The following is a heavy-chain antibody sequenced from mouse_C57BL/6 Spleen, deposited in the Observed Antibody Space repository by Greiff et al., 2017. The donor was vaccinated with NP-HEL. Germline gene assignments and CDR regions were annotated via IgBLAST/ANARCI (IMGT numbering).Heavy chain of an antibody. CDR2: INPNNGGT. J-gene: IGHJ3*01. CDR1: GYTFTDYN. CDR3: ARSDSSGYWFAY. D-gene: IGHD3-2*02. Sequence: VQLQQSGPELVKPGASVKIPCKASGYTFTDYNMDWVKQSHGKSLEWIGDINPNNGGTIYNQKFKGKATLTVDKSSSTAYMELRSLTSEDTAVYDCARSDSSGYWFAYWGQGTLVTVSA. V-gene: IGHV1-18*01.